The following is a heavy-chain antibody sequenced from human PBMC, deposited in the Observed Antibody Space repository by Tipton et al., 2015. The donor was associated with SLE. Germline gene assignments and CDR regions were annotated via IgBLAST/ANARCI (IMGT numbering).Heavy chain of an antibody. J-gene: IGHJ4*02. D-gene: IGHD1-14*01. Sequence: TLSLTCTVSGVSISDHYWTWIRQPPGKGLEWIGTIYYSGGTSYNPSLKSRVTISVDTSKNQFSLKLNSVTAGDTAVYYCARQGTTRSPFDYWGQGTLVTVSS. CDR2: IYYSGGT. CDR1: GVSISDHY. CDR3: ARQGTTRSPFDY. V-gene: IGHV4-59*08.